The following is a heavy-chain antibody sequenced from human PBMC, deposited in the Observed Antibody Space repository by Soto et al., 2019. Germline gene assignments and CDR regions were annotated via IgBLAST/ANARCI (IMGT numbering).Heavy chain of an antibody. CDR2: VYYSGST. Sequence: QVQLQESGPGLVKPSETLSLTCTVSGGSISDYYWSWFRQAPGKGLDWIGYVYYSGSTNYNPSLQSRVTISVYTSKNQFSLKLSSVTAADTAVYYCARQAIDWGQGTLVTVSS. CDR1: GGSISDYY. V-gene: IGHV4-59*08. CDR3: ARQAID. J-gene: IGHJ4*02.